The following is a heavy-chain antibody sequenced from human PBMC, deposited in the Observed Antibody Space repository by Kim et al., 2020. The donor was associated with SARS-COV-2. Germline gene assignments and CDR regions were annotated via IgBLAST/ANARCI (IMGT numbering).Heavy chain of an antibody. CDR1: GFTFSSYG. J-gene: IGHJ5*02. Sequence: GGSLRLSCAASGFTFSSYGMHWVRQAPGKGLEWVAVIWYDGSNKYYADSVKGRFTISRDNSKNTLYLQMNSLRAEDTAVYYCAKGARQQLVSWFDPWGQGTLVTVSS. CDR2: IWYDGSNK. D-gene: IGHD6-13*01. CDR3: AKGARQQLVSWFDP. V-gene: IGHV3-33*06.